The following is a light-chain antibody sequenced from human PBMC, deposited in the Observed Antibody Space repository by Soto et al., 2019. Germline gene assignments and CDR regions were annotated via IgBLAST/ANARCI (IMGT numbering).Light chain of an antibody. V-gene: IGKV1-39*01. Sequence: IQMTQSPSSLSASVGDRVTITCLASQSIANYLNWYQQKPGKAPKLLIYAASTLESGVPSRFSGSGSGTDFTLTISSLQPEDFATYYCQQSYNNPKTFGQGTKVDI. CDR1: QSIANY. CDR2: AAS. CDR3: QQSYNNPKT. J-gene: IGKJ1*01.